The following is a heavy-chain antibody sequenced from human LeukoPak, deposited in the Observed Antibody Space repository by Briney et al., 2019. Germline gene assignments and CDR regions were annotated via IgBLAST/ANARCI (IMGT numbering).Heavy chain of an antibody. J-gene: IGHJ4*02. Sequence: ASVKVSCKASGYTFTNYAMNWVRQAPGQGLEWMGWISTNTGNPTYAQGFTGRFVFSLDTSVSTAYLQISSLKAEDTAVYYCARDLVGYYYDSSGYYSPGYWGQGTLVTVSS. CDR3: ARDLVGYYYDSSGYYSPGY. CDR1: GYTFTNYA. CDR2: ISTNTGNP. V-gene: IGHV7-4-1*02. D-gene: IGHD3-22*01.